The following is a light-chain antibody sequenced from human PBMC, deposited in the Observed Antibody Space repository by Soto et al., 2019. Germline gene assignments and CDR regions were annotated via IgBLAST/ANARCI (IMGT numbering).Light chain of an antibody. CDR2: AAS. CDR1: QSISKY. CDR3: QHSYSTTFT. V-gene: IGKV1-39*01. Sequence: DIQMTQSPSSLSASVGDSVTITCRASQSISKYLNWYQQKPGKAPKLLVYAASSLQSGDPSRFSGSGSGTDFTLTISSLQPEDFATYYCQHSYSTTFTFGPGTKVDIK. J-gene: IGKJ3*01.